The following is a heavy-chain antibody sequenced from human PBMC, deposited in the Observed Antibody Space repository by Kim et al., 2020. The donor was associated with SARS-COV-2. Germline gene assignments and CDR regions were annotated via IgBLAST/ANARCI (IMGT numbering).Heavy chain of an antibody. CDR2: IKSKTDGGTT. J-gene: IGHJ4*02. CDR3: TTEGTGTTPNFDY. V-gene: IGHV3-15*01. D-gene: IGHD1-1*01. Sequence: GGSLRLSCAASGFTFSNAWMSWVRQAPGKGLEWVGRIKSKTDGGTTDYAAPVKGRFTISRDDSINTLYLQMNSLKTEDTAVYYCTTEGTGTTPNFDYWGQGTVVTVSS. CDR1: GFTFSNAW.